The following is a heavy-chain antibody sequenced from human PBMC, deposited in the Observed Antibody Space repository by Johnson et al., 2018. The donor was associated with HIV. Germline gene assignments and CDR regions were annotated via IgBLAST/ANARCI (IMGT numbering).Heavy chain of an antibody. CDR1: GFTFDDYG. J-gene: IGHJ3*02. CDR2: IHSGGST. Sequence: VQLVESGGGVVRPGGSLRLSCAASGFTFDDYGMSWVRQGPGKRLEWVSVIHSGGSTYYADSVKGRFTISRDNSKNTLYLQMNSLRAEDTAVYYCARDDILTGYYDAFDIWGQGTMVTVSS. D-gene: IGHD3-9*01. CDR3: ARDDILTGYYDAFDI. V-gene: IGHV3-20*04.